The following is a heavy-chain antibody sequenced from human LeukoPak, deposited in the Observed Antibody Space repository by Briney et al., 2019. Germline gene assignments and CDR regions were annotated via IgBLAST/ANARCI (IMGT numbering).Heavy chain of an antibody. D-gene: IGHD6-19*01. Sequence: PSETLSLTCTVSGGSISSSSYYWGWIRQPPGKGLEWIGSIYYSGSTYYNPSLKSRVTISVDTSKNQFSLKLSSVTAADTAVYYCARHGVWQWLDREFDYWGQGTLVTVSS. CDR2: IYYSGST. CDR1: GGSISSSSYY. CDR3: ARHGVWQWLDREFDY. J-gene: IGHJ4*02. V-gene: IGHV4-39*01.